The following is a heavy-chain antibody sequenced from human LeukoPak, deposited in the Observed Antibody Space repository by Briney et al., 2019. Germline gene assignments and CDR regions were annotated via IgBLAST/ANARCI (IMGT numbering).Heavy chain of an antibody. CDR2: ISAYNGNT. Sequence: ASVKVSCKASGYTFTSYAMHWVRQAPGQRLEWMGWISAYNGNTNYAQKFQGRVTMTTDTSTRTAYMDLRSLRSDDTAVYYCARAEYSSSWYGYWGQGTLVTVSS. D-gene: IGHD6-13*01. CDR1: GYTFTSYA. J-gene: IGHJ4*02. CDR3: ARAEYSSSWYGY. V-gene: IGHV1-18*01.